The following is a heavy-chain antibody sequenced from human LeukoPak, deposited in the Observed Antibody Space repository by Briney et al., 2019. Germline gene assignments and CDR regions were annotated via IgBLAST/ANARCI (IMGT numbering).Heavy chain of an antibody. CDR3: ARVTAYYDSSGYSGYYYFDY. Sequence: PGGSLTLSCAASGFTFHDYGMSWVRPAPGKGLEWVSGINWNGGSTGYADSVKGRFTISRDNAQNSLYLQMKSLRAEDTALYYCARVTAYYDSSGYSGYYYFDYWGQGTLVTVSS. V-gene: IGHV3-20*04. J-gene: IGHJ4*02. CDR2: INWNGGST. CDR1: GFTFHDYG. D-gene: IGHD3-22*01.